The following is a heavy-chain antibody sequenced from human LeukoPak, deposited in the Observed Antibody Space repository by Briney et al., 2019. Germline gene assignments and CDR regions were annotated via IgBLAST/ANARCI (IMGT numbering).Heavy chain of an antibody. D-gene: IGHD6-13*01. CDR2: IWYDGSNK. CDR3: ARDLNSIAAAEDY. CDR1: GFTFSSYG. Sequence: GGSLRLSCAASGFTFSSYGMHWVRQAPGMGLEWVAVIWYDGSNKYYADSVKGRFTISRDNSKNTLYLQMNSLRAEDTAVYYCARDLNSIAAAEDYWGQGTLVTVSS. V-gene: IGHV3-33*01. J-gene: IGHJ4*02.